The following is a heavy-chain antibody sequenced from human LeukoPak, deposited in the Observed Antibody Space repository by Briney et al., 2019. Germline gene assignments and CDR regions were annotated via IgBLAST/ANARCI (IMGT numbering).Heavy chain of an antibody. CDR2: INGDGSST. J-gene: IGHJ4*02. Sequence: GGSLRLSCAASGFTFSTYWMHWVRQAPGKGLVWVSRINGDGSSTSYADSVKGRFTISRDNAKNTLYLQMNSLRAEDTAVYYCARGVGYYDSSGTIDYWGQGTLVTVSS. CDR1: GFTFSTYW. V-gene: IGHV3-74*01. D-gene: IGHD3-22*01. CDR3: ARGVGYYDSSGTIDY.